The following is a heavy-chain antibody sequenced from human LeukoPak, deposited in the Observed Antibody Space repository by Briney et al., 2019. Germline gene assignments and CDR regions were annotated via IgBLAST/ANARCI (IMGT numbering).Heavy chain of an antibody. Sequence: GGSLRLSCAASGFTFSSYAMSWVRQAPGKGLEWVSAISGSGGSTYYADSVKGRFTISRDNSKNTLYLQTNSLRAEDTAVYYCAEDLVVVPAARYDAFDTWGQGTMVTVSS. J-gene: IGHJ3*02. CDR1: GFTFSSYA. V-gene: IGHV3-23*01. D-gene: IGHD2-2*01. CDR3: AEDLVVVPAARYDAFDT. CDR2: ISGSGGST.